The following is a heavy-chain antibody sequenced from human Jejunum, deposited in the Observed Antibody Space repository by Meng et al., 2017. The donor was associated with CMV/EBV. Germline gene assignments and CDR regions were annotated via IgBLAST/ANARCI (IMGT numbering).Heavy chain of an antibody. Sequence: GFKFDDDAMRWGRQAPGKGRGWVSGLTWNSGNIGYADSVKGRFTISRDKAKNSLYLQMNSLRPEDTALYFCAKDKRGGFYDGMDVWGQGTTVTVSS. J-gene: IGHJ6*02. CDR1: GFKFDDDA. D-gene: IGHD6-25*01. V-gene: IGHV3-9*01. CDR3: AKDKRGGFYDGMDV. CDR2: LTWNSGNI.